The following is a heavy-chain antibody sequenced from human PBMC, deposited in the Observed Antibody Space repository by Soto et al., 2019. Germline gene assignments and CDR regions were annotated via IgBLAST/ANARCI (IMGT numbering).Heavy chain of an antibody. J-gene: IGHJ4*02. Sequence: PSETLSLTCAVSGGSISSGGYSWSWIRQPPGKGLEWIGYIYHSGSTYYNPSLKSRVTISVDRSKNQFSLKLSSVTAADTAVYYCARQGSGWYYFDYWGQGTLVTVSS. CDR3: ARQGSGWYYFDY. V-gene: IGHV4-30-2*01. CDR2: IYHSGST. D-gene: IGHD6-19*01. CDR1: GGSISSGGYS.